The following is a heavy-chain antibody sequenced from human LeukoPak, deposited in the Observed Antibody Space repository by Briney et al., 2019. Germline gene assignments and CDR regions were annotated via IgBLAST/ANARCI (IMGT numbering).Heavy chain of an antibody. CDR2: IYHSGST. CDR3: ARDGGSGSSDFDY. CDR1: GYSISSGYY. Sequence: SETLSLTCAVSGYSISSGYYWGWIRQPPGKGLEWIGSIYHSGSTYYNPSLKSRVTISVDTSKNQFSLKLSSVTAADTAVYYCARDGGSGSSDFDYWGQGTLVTVSS. J-gene: IGHJ4*02. D-gene: IGHD1-26*01. V-gene: IGHV4-38-2*02.